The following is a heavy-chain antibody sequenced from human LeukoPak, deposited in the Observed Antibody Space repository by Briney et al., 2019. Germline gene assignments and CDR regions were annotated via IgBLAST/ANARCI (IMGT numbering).Heavy chain of an antibody. CDR3: ARDWGAYYHFFDY. Sequence: GGSLRLSCEASGFSMSVYWMSWVRQAPGKGLEWVGNIKQDGSERNYVDSVKGRFTISRDNAKKSLYLPMDSLRAEDAAVYYCARDWGAYYHFFDYWGQGTLVTVSS. CDR1: GFSMSVYW. V-gene: IGHV3-7*01. CDR2: IKQDGSER. J-gene: IGHJ4*02. D-gene: IGHD3-22*01.